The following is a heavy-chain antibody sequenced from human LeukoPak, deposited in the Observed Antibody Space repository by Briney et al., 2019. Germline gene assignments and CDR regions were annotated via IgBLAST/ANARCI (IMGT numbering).Heavy chain of an antibody. CDR3: VRDVGAVRGEVYFDY. Sequence: GGSLRLSCAASGFAFSTFAMHWVRLSPGKGLEWVSSITGSGPYMLYADSVKHRFTISRDNTKNLLYLEMNSLRAEDTAMYFCVRDVGAVRGEVYFDYWGQGTLVTVSS. CDR1: GFAFSTFA. V-gene: IGHV3-21*06. D-gene: IGHD3-10*01. CDR2: ITGSGPYM. J-gene: IGHJ4*02.